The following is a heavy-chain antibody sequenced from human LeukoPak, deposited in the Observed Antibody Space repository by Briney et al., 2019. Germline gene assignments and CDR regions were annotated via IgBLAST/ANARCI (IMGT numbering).Heavy chain of an antibody. CDR2: IYHSGST. J-gene: IGHJ3*02. V-gene: IGHV4-4*02. CDR3: ARLDTYYYDSSGYQAFDI. CDR1: GGSISSSNW. Sequence: SETLSLTCAVSGGSISSSNWWSWVRQPPGKGLEWIGEIYHSGSTNYNPSLKSRVTISVDTSKNQFSLKLSSVTAADTAVYYCARLDTYYYDSSGYQAFDIWGQGTMVTVSS. D-gene: IGHD3-22*01.